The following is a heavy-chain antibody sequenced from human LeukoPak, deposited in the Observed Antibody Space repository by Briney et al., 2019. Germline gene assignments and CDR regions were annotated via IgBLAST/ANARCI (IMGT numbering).Heavy chain of an antibody. D-gene: IGHD6-19*01. CDR3: ASSPGYSSGWYPSYYYYYMDV. J-gene: IGHJ6*03. Sequence: SETLSLTCTVSGGSISSSSYYWGWIRQPPGKGLEWIGSIYYSGSTYYNPSLKSRVTISVDTSKNQFSLKLSSVTAADTAVYYCASSPGYSSGWYPSYYYYYMDVWGKGTTVTVSS. V-gene: IGHV4-39*07. CDR1: GGSISSSSYY. CDR2: IYYSGST.